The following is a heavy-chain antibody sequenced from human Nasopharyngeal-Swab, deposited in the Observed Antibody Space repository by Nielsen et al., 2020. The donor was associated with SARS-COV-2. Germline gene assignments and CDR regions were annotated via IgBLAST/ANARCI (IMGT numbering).Heavy chain of an antibody. J-gene: IGHJ5*02. CDR1: GVSITSQY. CDR3: AKEGATGWFDP. V-gene: IGHV4-59*11. Sequence: GSLRLSCTASGVSITSQYWSWIRQPPGKGLEWIGYISHNSGTSYNPSLKSRATMFMDTSKNQFSLRLRSVTAADTAVYYCAKEGATGWFDPWGQGTLVTVSS. CDR2: ISHNSGT.